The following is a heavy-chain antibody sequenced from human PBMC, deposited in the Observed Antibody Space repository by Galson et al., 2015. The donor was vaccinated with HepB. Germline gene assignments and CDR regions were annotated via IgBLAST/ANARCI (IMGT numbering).Heavy chain of an antibody. V-gene: IGHV1-46*01. CDR2: IFARGGST. J-gene: IGHJ4*02. Sequence: SVKVSCKASGYTLTNYHFHWVRQAPGQGPEWMGKIFARGGSTRYAERFQGRVTLTRDSSTSTICMEVSSLRSDDTAVYYCARETPDTYYFDYWGQGTLVTVSS. D-gene: IGHD2-15*01. CDR1: GYTLTNYH. CDR3: ARETPDTYYFDY.